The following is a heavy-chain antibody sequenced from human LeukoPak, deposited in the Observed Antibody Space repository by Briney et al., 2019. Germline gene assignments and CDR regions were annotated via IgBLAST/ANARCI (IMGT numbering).Heavy chain of an antibody. V-gene: IGHV3-23*01. CDR1: GFTFSSYA. CDR3: AKDRGSGSFYPDS. J-gene: IGHJ4*02. D-gene: IGHD3-10*01. CDR2: ISGSGAIT. Sequence: GGSLRLSCAASGFTFSSYAMNWVRQAPGKGLEWVSAISGSGAITYYADSVKGRFTISRDNSKNTLYLQMSTLRAEDTAVYYCAKDRGSGSFYPDSWGQGTLVTVSS.